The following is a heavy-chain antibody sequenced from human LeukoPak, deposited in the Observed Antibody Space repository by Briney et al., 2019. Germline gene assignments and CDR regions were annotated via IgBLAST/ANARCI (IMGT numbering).Heavy chain of an antibody. CDR1: GFTFGDYA. CDR3: TRMNYYYGMDV. J-gene: IGHJ6*02. Sequence: PGRSLRLSCTASGFTFGDYAMSWVRQAPGKGLEWVGFIRSKAYGGTTEYAASAKGRFTISRDDSKSIAYLQMNSLKTEDTAVYYCTRMNYYYGMDVWGQGTTVTVSS. CDR2: IRSKAYGGTT. V-gene: IGHV3-49*04.